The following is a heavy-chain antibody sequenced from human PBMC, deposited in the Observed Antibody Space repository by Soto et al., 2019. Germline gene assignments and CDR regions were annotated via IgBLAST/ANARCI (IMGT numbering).Heavy chain of an antibody. Sequence: SVKVSCKASGGTFSSYAISWVRQAPGQGLEWMGGIIPIFGTANYAQKFQGRVTITADKSTSTAYMELSSLRSEDTAVYYCARMGSNTENAFDIWGQGTMVTVSS. J-gene: IGHJ3*02. V-gene: IGHV1-69*06. CDR2: IIPIFGTA. D-gene: IGHD5-18*01. CDR1: GGTFSSYA. CDR3: ARMGSNTENAFDI.